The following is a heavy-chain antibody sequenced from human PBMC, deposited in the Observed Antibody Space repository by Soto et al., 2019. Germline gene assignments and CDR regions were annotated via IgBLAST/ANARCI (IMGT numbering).Heavy chain of an antibody. Sequence: PSDTLSLTCTVSGGSISSYYWSWTRQPPGKGLEWIGYIYYSGSTNYNPSLKSRVTISVDTSKNQFSLKLSSVTAADTAVYYCARGGYSYGYDYWGQGTLVTVS. J-gene: IGHJ4*02. D-gene: IGHD5-18*01. CDR3: ARGGYSYGYDY. V-gene: IGHV4-59*01. CDR1: GGSISSYY. CDR2: IYYSGST.